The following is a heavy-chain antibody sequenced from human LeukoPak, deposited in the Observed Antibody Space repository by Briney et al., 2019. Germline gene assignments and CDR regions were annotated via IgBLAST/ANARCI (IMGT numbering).Heavy chain of an antibody. CDR2: INPNSGGT. CDR3: ARRKNSGWYSFDY. J-gene: IGHJ4*02. D-gene: IGHD6-19*01. CDR1: GYTFTGYF. Sequence: ASVKVSCKASGYTFTGYFMHWVRQAPGQGLEWMGWINPNSGGTNYAQKFQGRVTMTGDTSISTAYMELSSLRSEDTAVYYCARRKNSGWYSFDYWGQGTLVTVSS. V-gene: IGHV1-2*02.